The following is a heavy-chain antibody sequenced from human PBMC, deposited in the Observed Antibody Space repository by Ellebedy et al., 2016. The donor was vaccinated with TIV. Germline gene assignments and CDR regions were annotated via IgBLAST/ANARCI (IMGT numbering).Heavy chain of an antibody. CDR3: ASVDTANYFDY. CDR2: ISSTSTYI. Sequence: PGGSLRLSCAASEFTFSSYTMNWVRQAPGKGLEWVSSISSTSTYIYYADSVRGRFTISRDNARHSLYLQMNSLRAEDTALYYCASVDTANYFDYWGQGTLVTVSS. D-gene: IGHD5-18*01. J-gene: IGHJ4*02. CDR1: EFTFSSYT. V-gene: IGHV3-21*01.